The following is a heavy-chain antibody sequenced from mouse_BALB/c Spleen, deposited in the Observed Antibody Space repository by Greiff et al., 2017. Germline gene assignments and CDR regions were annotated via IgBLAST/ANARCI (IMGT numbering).Heavy chain of an antibody. D-gene: IGHD3-2*01. J-gene: IGHJ4*01. Sequence: VKLMESGPGLVQPSQSLSITCTVSGFSLTSYGVHWVRQSPGKGLEWLGVIWSGGSTDYNAAFISRLSISKDNSKSQVFFKMNSLQANDTAIYYCARNIDSSGYDAMDYWGQGTSVTVSS. CDR2: IWSGGST. CDR1: GFSLTSYG. CDR3: ARNIDSSGYDAMDY. V-gene: IGHV2-2*02.